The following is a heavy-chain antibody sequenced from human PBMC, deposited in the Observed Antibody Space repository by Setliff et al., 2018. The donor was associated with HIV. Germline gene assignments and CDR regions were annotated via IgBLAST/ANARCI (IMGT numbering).Heavy chain of an antibody. Sequence: SETLSLTCTVSGGSISSYYWSWIRQPPGKGLEWIGYIYTSGSTNYNPSLKSRFTLSADTSKNQLSLSLTSVTAADTDVYYCARVRLTMIMMVYYFDQWGQGPLVTVSS. CDR2: IYTSGST. D-gene: IGHD3-22*01. V-gene: IGHV4-4*09. CDR1: GGSISSYY. J-gene: IGHJ4*02. CDR3: ARVRLTMIMMVYYFDQ.